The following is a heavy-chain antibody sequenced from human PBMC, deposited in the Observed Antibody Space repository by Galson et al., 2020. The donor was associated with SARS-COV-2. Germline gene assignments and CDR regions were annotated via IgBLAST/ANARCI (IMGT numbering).Heavy chain of an antibody. CDR2: IDWDDDK. V-gene: IGHV2-70*04. Sequence: SGPTPVKPTQTLTLTCTFSGFSLSTSGMRVSWIRQPPGKALEWLARIDWDDDKFYSTSLKTRLTISKDTSKNQVVLTMTNMDPVDTATYYCARGYYDILTGHYDAFDIWGQGTMVTVSS. J-gene: IGHJ3*02. CDR3: ARGYYDILTGHYDAFDI. D-gene: IGHD3-9*01. CDR1: GFSLSTSGMR.